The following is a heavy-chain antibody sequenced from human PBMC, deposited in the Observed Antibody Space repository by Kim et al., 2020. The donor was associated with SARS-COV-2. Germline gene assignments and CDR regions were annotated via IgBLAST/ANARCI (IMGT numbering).Heavy chain of an antibody. CDR3: TKGDTPGYAYCSDT. D-gene: IGHD3-9*01. V-gene: IGHV3-23*01. CDR1: GFTFRNYA. CDR2: LSASGATT. J-gene: IGHJ4*02. Sequence: GGSLRLSCAASGFTFRNYAMTWVRQTPGKGLEWVSGLSASGATTYYADSVRGRFTISRDNSKNTLYLQMNSLRVEDTALYYCTKGDTPGYAYCSDTWGPGTLVSVSS.